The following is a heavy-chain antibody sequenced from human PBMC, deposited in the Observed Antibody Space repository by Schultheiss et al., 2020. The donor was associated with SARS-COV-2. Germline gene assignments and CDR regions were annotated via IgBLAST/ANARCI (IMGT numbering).Heavy chain of an antibody. CDR2: INQGGSGT. J-gene: IGHJ4*02. CDR3: AKIFCTTTDCFYDY. V-gene: IGHV3-7*05. CDR1: GFTFSSYG. Sequence: GGSLRLSCAASGFTFSSYGMHWVRQAPGKGLEWVANINQGGSGTFYVDSVKGRFTISRDNAKNLVYLQMNSLRAEDTAVYYCAKIFCTTTDCFYDYWGQGTLVTVSS. D-gene: IGHD3-9*01.